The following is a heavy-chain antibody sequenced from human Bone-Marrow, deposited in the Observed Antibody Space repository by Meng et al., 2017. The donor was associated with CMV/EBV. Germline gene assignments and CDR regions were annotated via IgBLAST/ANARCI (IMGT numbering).Heavy chain of an antibody. CDR1: GFTFSSYS. D-gene: IGHD2-2*01. V-gene: IGHV3-21*01. CDR2: ISSSSSYI. Sequence: GQSLKISCAVSGFTFSSYSMNWVRQAPGKGLEWVSSISSSSSYIYYADSVKGRFTISRDNAKNSLFLHMNSLRAEDTDVYYCARSLGYCSSTSCRAGFGAFDIWGQGTMVTVSS. J-gene: IGHJ3*02. CDR3: ARSLGYCSSTSCRAGFGAFDI.